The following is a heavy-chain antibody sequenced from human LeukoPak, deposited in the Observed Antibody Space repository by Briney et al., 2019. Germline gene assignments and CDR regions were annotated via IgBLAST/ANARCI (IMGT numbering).Heavy chain of an antibody. Sequence: VGSLRLSCAASGFTFSAYAMSWVRQAPGKGLEWVSSISGSADTTYYADSVKGRFTISRDNSKNTVYLQMNNLGAEDTAVYYCAKPPIVVVPAAPFDPWGQGTLVTVSS. CDR2: ISGSADTT. CDR3: AKPPIVVVPAAPFDP. D-gene: IGHD2-2*01. J-gene: IGHJ5*02. V-gene: IGHV3-23*01. CDR1: GFTFSAYA.